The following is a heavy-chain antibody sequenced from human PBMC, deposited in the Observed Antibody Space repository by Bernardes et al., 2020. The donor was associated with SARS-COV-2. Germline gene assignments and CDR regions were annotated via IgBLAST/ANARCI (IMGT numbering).Heavy chain of an antibody. J-gene: IGHJ4*02. CDR2: IKRRTDDGTT. CDR1: GISVGDAW. D-gene: IGHD3-10*01. CDR3: ATGGHYFGD. Sequence: GGSLRLSCAASGISVGDAWMSWLRQAPGMRLEWIGLIKRRTDDGTTDYAAPMKSRFTISRDDSKNTLSLQINSLKSEDTAVYYCATGGHYFGDWGQGTLVTVSS. V-gene: IGHV3-15*01.